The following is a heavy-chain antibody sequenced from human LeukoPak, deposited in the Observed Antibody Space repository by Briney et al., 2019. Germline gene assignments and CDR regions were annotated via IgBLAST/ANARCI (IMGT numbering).Heavy chain of an antibody. Sequence: SVKVSCKASGYTFTSYYMHWVRQAPGQGLEWMGGIIPIFGTANYAQKFQGRVTITADKSTSTAYMELSSLRSEDTAVYYCARRDYYDSSGYFDDAFDIWGQGTMVTVSS. CDR3: ARRDYYDSSGYFDDAFDI. CDR2: IIPIFGTA. V-gene: IGHV1-69*06. J-gene: IGHJ3*02. CDR1: GYTFTSYY. D-gene: IGHD3-22*01.